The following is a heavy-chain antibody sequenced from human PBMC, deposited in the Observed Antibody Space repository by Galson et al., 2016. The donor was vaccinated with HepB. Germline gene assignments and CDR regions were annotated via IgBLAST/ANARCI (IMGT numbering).Heavy chain of an antibody. J-gene: IGHJ6*02. CDR1: GFSLSTSEMS. V-gene: IGHV2-70*01. CDR2: IDWDDDK. Sequence: PALVKPTQTLTLTCTFSGFSLSTSEMSVSWIRQPPGKALEWLALIDWDDDKFYRTSLKTRLTISKDTSKNQVVLTMANIDPVDTATYYCARTLKSSPAASRIYGMDVWGQGTTVTVSS. D-gene: IGHD6-13*01. CDR3: ARTLKSSPAASRIYGMDV.